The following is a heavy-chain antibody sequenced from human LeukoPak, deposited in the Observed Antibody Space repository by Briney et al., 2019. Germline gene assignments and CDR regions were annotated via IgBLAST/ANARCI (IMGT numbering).Heavy chain of an antibody. Sequence: ASVKVSCKASGYTFTSYYMHWVRQAPGQGLEWMGIINPSGGSTSYAQKFQGRVTMTRDMSTSTVYMELSSLRSEDTAVYYCARAAGSWYGEYYYYYYYMDVWGKGTTVTVSS. CDR3: ARAAGSWYGEYYYYYYYMDV. CDR2: INPSGGST. V-gene: IGHV1-46*01. D-gene: IGHD6-13*01. J-gene: IGHJ6*03. CDR1: GYTFTSYY.